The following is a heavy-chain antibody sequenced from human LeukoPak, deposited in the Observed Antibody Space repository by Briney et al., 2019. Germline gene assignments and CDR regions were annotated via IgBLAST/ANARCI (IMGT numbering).Heavy chain of an antibody. V-gene: IGHV3-30*18. CDR2: ISYDGSNK. CDR3: PKGQAAAGTMDY. D-gene: IGHD6-13*01. CDR1: GFTFSSYG. Sequence: GRSLRLSCAASGFTFSSYGMHWVRQAPGKGLEWVAVISYDGSNKYYADSVKGRFTISRDNSKNTLYLQMNSLRAEDTAVYYCPKGQAAAGTMDYWGQGTLVTVSS. J-gene: IGHJ4*02.